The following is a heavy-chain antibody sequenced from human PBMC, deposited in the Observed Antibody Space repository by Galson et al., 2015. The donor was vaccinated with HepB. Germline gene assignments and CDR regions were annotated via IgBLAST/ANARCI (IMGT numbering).Heavy chain of an antibody. CDR1: GFTFSSYG. V-gene: IGHV3-30*03. Sequence: SLRLSCAASGFTFSSYGMHWVRQAPGKGLEWVAVISYDGSNKYYADSVKGRFTISRDNSKNTLYLQMNSLRAEDTAVYYCARAYDSSGYYYVFDYWGQGTLVTVSS. CDR2: ISYDGSNK. J-gene: IGHJ4*02. CDR3: ARAYDSSGYYYVFDY. D-gene: IGHD3-22*01.